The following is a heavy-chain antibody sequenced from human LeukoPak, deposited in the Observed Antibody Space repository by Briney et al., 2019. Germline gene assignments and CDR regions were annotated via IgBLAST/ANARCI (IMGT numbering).Heavy chain of an antibody. Sequence: GGSLRLSCAASGFTFSSYWMSWVHQAPGKGQEWVANIKQDGSEKFYFDAVDGRFTISLDNPKNSLYLQMDRLRADDTSVDYCAKEIALVSYQLAQGYYYYVMDVWGQGTTVTVSS. CDR2: IKQDGSEK. V-gene: IGHV3-7*03. CDR1: GFTFSSYW. J-gene: IGHJ6*02. CDR3: AKEIALVSYQLAQGYYYYVMDV. D-gene: IGHD2-2*01.